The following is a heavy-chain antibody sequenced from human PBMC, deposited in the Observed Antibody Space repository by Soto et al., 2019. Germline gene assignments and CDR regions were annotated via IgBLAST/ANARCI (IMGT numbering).Heavy chain of an antibody. CDR2: INPNSGGT. J-gene: IGHJ6*02. D-gene: IGHD6-13*01. Sequence: GASVKVCCKASGYTFTGYYRQWVRQAPGQGLEWMGWINPNSGGTNYAQKFQGWVTMTRDTSIITAYMELSRLTSDATAVYYRAKFSDSSTPSGMDVWGQGTTVTVSS. CDR1: GYTFTGYY. CDR3: AKFSDSSTPSGMDV. V-gene: IGHV1-2*04.